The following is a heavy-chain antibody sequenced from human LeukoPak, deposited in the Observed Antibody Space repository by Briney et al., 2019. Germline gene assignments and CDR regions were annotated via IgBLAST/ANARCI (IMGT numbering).Heavy chain of an antibody. D-gene: IGHD3-9*01. CDR3: AKVRDYDILTGYFPYYFDY. Sequence: PGGSLRLSCAASGFTVSSNYMSWVRQAPGKGLEWVSVIYSGGSTYYADSVKGRFTISRDNSKNTLYLQMNSLRAEDTAVYYCAKVRDYDILTGYFPYYFDYWGQGTLVTVSS. J-gene: IGHJ4*02. CDR1: GFTVSSNY. V-gene: IGHV3-53*01. CDR2: IYSGGST.